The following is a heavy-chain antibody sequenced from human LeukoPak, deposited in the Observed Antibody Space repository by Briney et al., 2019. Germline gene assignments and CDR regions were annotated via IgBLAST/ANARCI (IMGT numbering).Heavy chain of an antibody. Sequence: SETLSLTCTVSAGSISPYYWSWIRQSPGRGLEWIGEIYYSGSTYYNPSLNSRLTMAVDTSKNQFSLKLTSVTDADTAVYYCARTAGAVTTYWRFDSWGQGTQVTVAS. CDR1: AGSISPYY. D-gene: IGHD2/OR15-2a*01. CDR3: ARTAGAVTTYWRFDS. J-gene: IGHJ5*01. CDR2: IYYSGST. V-gene: IGHV4-59*12.